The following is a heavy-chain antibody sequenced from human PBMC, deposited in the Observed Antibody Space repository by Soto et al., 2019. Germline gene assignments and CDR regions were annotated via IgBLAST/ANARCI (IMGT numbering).Heavy chain of an antibody. J-gene: IGHJ5*02. Sequence: QVQLVQSGGEVKKPGASVKVSCKASGYTFTNYGISWVRQAPGQGLEWMGWINVYNGNTKYAQKVQGRVTMTTDTSTSKAYMEVRSLRSDDTAVYYWARGVGSGSYYKQYNRFDPWGQGNLVTVSS. V-gene: IGHV1-18*01. CDR3: ARGVGSGSYYKQYNRFDP. CDR1: GYTFTNYG. CDR2: INVYNGNT. D-gene: IGHD3-10*01.